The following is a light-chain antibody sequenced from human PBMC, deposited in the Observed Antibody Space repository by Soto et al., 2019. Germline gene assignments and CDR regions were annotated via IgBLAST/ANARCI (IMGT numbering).Light chain of an antibody. CDR3: QHYNNWPRT. CDR2: GAS. J-gene: IGKJ1*01. Sequence: EIVMTQSPATLSVSPGERATLSCRASQSVSSNLAWYQQKPGQAPRLLIYGASTRATGIPARFSGSGSGTEFTLTISSLQSEDFAVYYCQHYNNWPRTFGQGNKVEIQ. V-gene: IGKV3-15*01. CDR1: QSVSSN.